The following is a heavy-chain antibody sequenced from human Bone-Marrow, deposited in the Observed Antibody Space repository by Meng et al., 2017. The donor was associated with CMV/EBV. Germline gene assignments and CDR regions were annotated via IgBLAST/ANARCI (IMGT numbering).Heavy chain of an antibody. CDR3: ARDQAGYSSGYPHSFDY. J-gene: IGHJ4*02. Sequence: SCAASGFTFSSYAMHWVRQAPGKGLEWVAVISYDGSNKYYADSVKGRFTISRDNAKNSLYLQMNSLRAEDTAVYYCARDQAGYSSGYPHSFDYWGQGTLVTVSS. D-gene: IGHD3-22*01. CDR2: ISYDGSNK. V-gene: IGHV3-30-3*01. CDR1: GFTFSSYA.